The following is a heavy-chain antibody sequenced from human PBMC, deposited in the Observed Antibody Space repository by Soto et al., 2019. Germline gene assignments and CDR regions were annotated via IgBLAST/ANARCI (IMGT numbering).Heavy chain of an antibody. CDR1: GFPFSNYT. CDR2: ISFDVGSQ. CDR3: ATGEGFGSGNFHVTHFYYYVMEF. D-gene: IGHD3-10*01. V-gene: IGHV3-30*03. Sequence: PWGSLSLSCTVSGFPFSNYTKHWVREAPGEGLQRVGLISFDVGSQYFPDSVKGRFTVSRDNSKSTFYLQMNSLRPEATAVYYCATGEGFGSGNFHVTHFYYYVMEFWGPGTPVSVSS. J-gene: IGHJ6*02.